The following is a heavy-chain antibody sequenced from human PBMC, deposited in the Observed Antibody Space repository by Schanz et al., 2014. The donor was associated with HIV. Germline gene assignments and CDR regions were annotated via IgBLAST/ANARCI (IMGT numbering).Heavy chain of an antibody. V-gene: IGHV3-23*04. CDR2: ISGGGAGT. Sequence: VQLGQSGGGVVQPGRSLRLSCAASGFTFSDYSMHWVRQAPGKGLEWVSAISGGGAGTYYADSVKGRLTISRDNSKNTLYLQMSSLRREDTAVYYCAKERRERWLPGRGGLDVWGQGTTVAVSS. CDR3: AKERRERWLPGRGGLDV. CDR1: GFTFSDYS. D-gene: IGHD1-1*01. J-gene: IGHJ6*02.